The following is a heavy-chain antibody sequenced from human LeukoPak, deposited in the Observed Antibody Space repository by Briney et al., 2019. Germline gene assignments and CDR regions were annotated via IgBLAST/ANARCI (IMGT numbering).Heavy chain of an antibody. CDR1: GGSISSYY. V-gene: IGHV4-4*09. CDR2: IYTRGST. Sequence: SETLSLTCTVSGGSISSYYWSWIRQPPGKGLEWIGYIYTRGSTNYNPSLKSRVTISVDTSKNQFSLKLSSVTAADTAVYYCARGIAAAYWGQGTLVTVSS. J-gene: IGHJ4*02. CDR3: ARGIAAAY. D-gene: IGHD6-13*01.